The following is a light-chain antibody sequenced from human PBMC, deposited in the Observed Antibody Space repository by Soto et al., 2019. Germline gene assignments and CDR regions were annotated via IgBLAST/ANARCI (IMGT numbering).Light chain of an antibody. V-gene: IGKV1-39*01. Sequence: DIQMTQSPSSLSASVGDRVTITCRASQSISSYLNWYQQKPGKAPKLLIYAASSLQSGVPSRFSGSGYGKDFTLTISSMQPEDFAPYYCQQSYSTSWTFGQGTKVEIK. J-gene: IGKJ1*01. CDR1: QSISSY. CDR3: QQSYSTSWT. CDR2: AAS.